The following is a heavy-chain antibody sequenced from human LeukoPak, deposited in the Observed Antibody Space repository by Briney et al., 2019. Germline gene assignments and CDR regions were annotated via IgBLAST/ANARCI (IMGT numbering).Heavy chain of an antibody. CDR2: ISGSGSST. CDR1: GFTFSSYA. J-gene: IGHJ4*02. V-gene: IGHV3-23*01. CDR3: ARRDCWSFKCYSFDY. Sequence: PGGSLRLSCAASGFTFSSYAMSWVRQAPGKGLEWVSPISGSGSSTYYADSVKGRFTISRDNSKNTAYLQMNSLQTEDTAVYYCARRDCWSFKCYSFDYWGQGVLVSVSS. D-gene: IGHD3-3*01.